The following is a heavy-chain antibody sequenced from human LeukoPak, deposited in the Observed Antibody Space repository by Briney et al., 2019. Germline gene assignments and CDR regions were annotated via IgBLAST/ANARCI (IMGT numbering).Heavy chain of an antibody. D-gene: IGHD5-18*01. J-gene: IGHJ4*02. Sequence: SETLSLTCTVSGGSISSGGYYWNWIRQQPGKGLEWIGYIHFSGSTYYSPSLKSRVTISVDTSRNQFSLRLSSVTAADTAVYYCARVGGYSYDYWGQGTLVTVSS. CDR2: IHFSGST. V-gene: IGHV4-31*03. CDR1: GGSISSGGYY. CDR3: ARVGGYSYDY.